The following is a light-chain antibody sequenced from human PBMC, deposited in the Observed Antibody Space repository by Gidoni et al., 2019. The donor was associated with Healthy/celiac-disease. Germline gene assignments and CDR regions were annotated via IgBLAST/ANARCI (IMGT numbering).Light chain of an antibody. CDR3: GTWDSSLSALWV. CDR2: DNN. Sequence: QSVLTQPPSVSAAPGQKVTISCSGSSSNIGNTYVSCYQQLPGTAPKLLIYDNNKRPSGIPDRFSGSKSGTSATLGITGLQTGDEADYYCGTWDSSLSALWVFGGGTKLTVL. J-gene: IGLJ3*02. CDR1: SSNIGNTY. V-gene: IGLV1-51*01.